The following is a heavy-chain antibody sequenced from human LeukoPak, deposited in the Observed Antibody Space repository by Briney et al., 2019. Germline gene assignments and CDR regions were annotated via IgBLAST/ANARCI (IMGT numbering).Heavy chain of an antibody. V-gene: IGHV3-23*01. J-gene: IGHJ4*02. D-gene: IGHD3-10*01. Sequence: GGSLRLSCAASGFTFSSFAMSWVRQAPGKGLEWVSSISGSGESTYYADYVKGRFTVSRDNSKNTVNLQMNSLRAEDTAVYYCARDKKSGESSEIDYWGQGTLVTVSS. CDR2: ISGSGEST. CDR1: GFTFSSFA. CDR3: ARDKKSGESSEIDY.